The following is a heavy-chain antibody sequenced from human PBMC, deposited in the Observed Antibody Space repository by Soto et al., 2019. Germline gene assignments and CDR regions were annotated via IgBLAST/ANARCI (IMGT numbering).Heavy chain of an antibody. V-gene: IGHV4-31*03. CDR2: IYYSGST. Sequence: PSETLSLTCTVSGGSISSGGYYWSWIRQHPGKGLEWIGYIYYSGSTYYNPSLKSRVTISVDTSKNQFSLKLSSVTAADTAVYYCARDRIIGLGDYPRDYYYGMDVWGQGTTVTV. CDR3: ARDRIIGLGDYPRDYYYGMDV. D-gene: IGHD4-17*01. J-gene: IGHJ6*02. CDR1: GGSISSGGYY.